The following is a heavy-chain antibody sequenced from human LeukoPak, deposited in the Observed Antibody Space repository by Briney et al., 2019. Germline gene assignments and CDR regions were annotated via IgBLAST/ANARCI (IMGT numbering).Heavy chain of an antibody. CDR2: IKWNGGST. J-gene: IGHJ4*02. CDR1: GFTFYDYG. D-gene: IGHD5-24*01. V-gene: IGHV3-20*04. CDR3: AKSGYNRFDY. Sequence: GGSLRLSCAASGFTFYDYGMNWVRQAPGKGLQWVSGIKWNGGSTYYADSVKGRFTIYRDNAKKSLYLQMNSLRAEDTAVYYCAKSGYNRFDYWGQGTLVTVSS.